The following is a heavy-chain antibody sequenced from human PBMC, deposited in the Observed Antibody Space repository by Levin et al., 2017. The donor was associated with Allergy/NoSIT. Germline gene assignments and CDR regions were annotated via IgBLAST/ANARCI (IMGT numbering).Heavy chain of an antibody. CDR2: ISNNGGRT. J-gene: IGHJ4*02. D-gene: IGHD4-17*01. V-gene: IGHV3-64D*06. CDR3: VKNGDPGELGY. CDR1: GFTFNKNT. Sequence: GGSLRLSCSASGFTFNKNTMQWVRQAPGKGLEHVSAISNNGGRTYYTDSVKGRFTISRDNSKNTLYLQMSSLRPEDTAMYYCVKNGDPGELGYWGQGTLVTVSS.